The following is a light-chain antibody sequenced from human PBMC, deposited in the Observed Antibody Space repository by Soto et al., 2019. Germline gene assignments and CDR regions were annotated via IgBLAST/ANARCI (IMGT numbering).Light chain of an antibody. V-gene: IGKV1-39*01. J-gene: IGKJ2*01. Sequence: ESKMAVSPSCLAPCGRRIIKITSLASQSIDTYLAWYQQKPGKAPRLLIYGASGLHSGVPARFSGSGSGTDFTLTISSLQPEDFAIYYCQQSYGAPPTFGQGTKVDIK. CDR3: QQSYGAPPT. CDR2: GAS. CDR1: QSIDTY.